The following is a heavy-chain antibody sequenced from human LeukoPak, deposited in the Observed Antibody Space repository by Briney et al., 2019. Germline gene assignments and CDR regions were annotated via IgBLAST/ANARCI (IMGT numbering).Heavy chain of an antibody. D-gene: IGHD5-18*01. J-gene: IGHJ4*02. V-gene: IGHV3-48*03. CDR1: GFXFSGYE. CDR3: ARFDTAMVTDYFDY. Sequence: GGSLRLSCAASGFXFSGYEINWVRQAPGKGLEWVSYIGGGGSTIYYADSVKGRFTISRDNAKNSLYLQMNSLRAEDTAVYYCARFDTAMVTDYFDYWGQGTLVTVSS. CDR2: IGGGGSTI.